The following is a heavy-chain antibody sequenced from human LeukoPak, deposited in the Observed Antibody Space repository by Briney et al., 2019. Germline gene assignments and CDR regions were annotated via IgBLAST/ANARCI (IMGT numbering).Heavy chain of an antibody. Sequence: PGKSLRLSCAASGFTFSGYPIHWVRQAPGKGLEWVAVISYDGSNKYYADSVKGRFTISRDNSKNTLYLQMNSLRAEDTAVYYCARDGGSSWDFDYWGQGTLVTVSS. CDR1: GFTFSGYP. CDR2: ISYDGSNK. CDR3: ARDGGSSWDFDY. J-gene: IGHJ4*02. D-gene: IGHD6-13*01. V-gene: IGHV3-30-3*01.